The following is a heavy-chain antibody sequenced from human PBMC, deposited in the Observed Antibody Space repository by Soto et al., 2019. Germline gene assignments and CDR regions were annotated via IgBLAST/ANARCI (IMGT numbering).Heavy chain of an antibody. CDR3: AREWSFGDYVSSGYTTGFDP. V-gene: IGHV4-59*01. D-gene: IGHD3-22*01. J-gene: IGHJ5*02. CDR1: GGSISSYY. CDR2: IYYSGST. Sequence: SETLSLTCTVSGGSISSYYWSWIRQPPGKGLEWIGYIYYSGSTNYNPSLKSRVTISVDTSKNQFSLKLSSVTAADTAVYYCAREWSFGDYVSSGYTTGFDPWGQETAVPVYS.